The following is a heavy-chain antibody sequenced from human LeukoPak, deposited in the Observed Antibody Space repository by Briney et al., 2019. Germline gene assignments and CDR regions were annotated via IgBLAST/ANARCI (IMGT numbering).Heavy chain of an antibody. CDR1: GFTFSSYS. CDR2: ISSSSSYI. CDR3: ARDKTYSSGSLYGY. J-gene: IGHJ4*02. Sequence: GGSLRLSFAASGFTFSSYSMNWVRQAPGKGLEWVSPISSSSSYIYYADSVKGRFTISRDNAKNSLYLQMSSLRAEDTAVYYCARDKTYSSGSLYGYWGQGTLVTVSS. V-gene: IGHV3-21*01. D-gene: IGHD6-19*01.